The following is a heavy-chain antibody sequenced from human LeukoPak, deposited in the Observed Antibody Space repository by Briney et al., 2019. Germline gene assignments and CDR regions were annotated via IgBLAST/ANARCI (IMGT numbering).Heavy chain of an antibody. Sequence: GGSLRLSCVASGITLSNAWMNWVRQAPGKGLEWVSSISSSSIYIYYADSLKGRFTISRDNAKNSLYLQMNSLGAEDTAVYYCAREREYNYGHMLGYWGQGTLVTVSS. CDR1: GITLSNAW. V-gene: IGHV3-21*01. CDR3: AREREYNYGHMLGY. CDR2: ISSSSIYI. J-gene: IGHJ4*02. D-gene: IGHD5-18*01.